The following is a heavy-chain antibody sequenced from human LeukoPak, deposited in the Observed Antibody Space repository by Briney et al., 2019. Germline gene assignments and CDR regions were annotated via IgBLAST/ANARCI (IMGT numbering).Heavy chain of an antibody. CDR2: IYYSGST. Sequence: PSETLSLTCTVSGGSISSYYWSWIRQPPGKGLEWIGYIYYSGSTNYNPSLKSRVTISVDTSKNQFSLKLSSVTAADTAVYYCAGRPPFDWLSNGSFYNWGQGTMVTVSS. V-gene: IGHV4-59*01. D-gene: IGHD3-9*01. J-gene: IGHJ3*02. CDR1: GGSISSYY. CDR3: AGRPPFDWLSNGSFYN.